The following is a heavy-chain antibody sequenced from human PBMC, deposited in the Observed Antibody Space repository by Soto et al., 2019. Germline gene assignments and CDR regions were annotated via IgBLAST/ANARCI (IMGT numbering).Heavy chain of an antibody. D-gene: IGHD6-19*01. J-gene: IGHJ6*02. CDR1: GGSISSGDYY. CDR2: INHSGST. CDR3: ARFPVAGSLYYYYYGMDV. Sequence: SETLSLTCTVSGGSISSGDYYWSWIRQPPGKGLEWIGEINHSGSTNYNPSLKSRVTISVDTSKNQFSLKLSSVTAADTAVYYCARFPVAGSLYYYYYGMDVWGQGTTVT. V-gene: IGHV4-39*07.